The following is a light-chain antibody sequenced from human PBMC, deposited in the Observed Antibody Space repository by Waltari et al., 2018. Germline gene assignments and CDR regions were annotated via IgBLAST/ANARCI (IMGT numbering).Light chain of an antibody. J-gene: IGKJ2*01. Sequence: EIMMTQSPATLAVSPGDRATLSCRASQSIGYSLAWYQQKPGQVPRLLIYDASTRATGISDRFSGTGSGTEFTLTINSLQSEDFAVYYCQQYSDWPPYNFGQGTKVEI. CDR3: QQYSDWPPYN. CDR1: QSIGYS. V-gene: IGKV3-15*01. CDR2: DAS.